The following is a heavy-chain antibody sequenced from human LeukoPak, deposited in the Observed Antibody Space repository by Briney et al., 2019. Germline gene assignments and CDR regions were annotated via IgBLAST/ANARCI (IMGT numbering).Heavy chain of an antibody. D-gene: IGHD3-10*01. CDR2: INPDSGGT. CDR3: ARAESQLYSIDY. CDR1: GYTFTGYY. J-gene: IGHJ4*02. V-gene: IGHV1-2*02. Sequence: GASVKVSCKASGYTFTGYYMHWVRQAPGQGLEWMGWINPDSGGTNYAQKFQGRVTMTRDTSISTAYMELSTLRSDDTAVYYCARAESQLYSIDYWGQGTLVTVSS.